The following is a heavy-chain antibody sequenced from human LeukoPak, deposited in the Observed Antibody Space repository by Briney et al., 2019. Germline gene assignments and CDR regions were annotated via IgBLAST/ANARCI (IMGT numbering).Heavy chain of an antibody. D-gene: IGHD2-15*01. Sequence: GGGLRLSYVHSGFSLSRYGMSWVRPAPRKGREGVGAISASGSQPHYTDSVKDRFFISRDNSENTVYLQMNRLRAEDRALYFCAQDGYCSSAHCYTGAIEMRGQGTMVVVST. CDR1: GFSLSRYG. V-gene: IGHV3-23*01. CDR2: ISASGSQP. J-gene: IGHJ3*01. CDR3: AQDGYCSSAHCYTGAIEM.